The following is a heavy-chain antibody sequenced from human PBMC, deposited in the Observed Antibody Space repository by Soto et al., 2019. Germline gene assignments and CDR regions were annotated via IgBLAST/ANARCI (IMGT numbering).Heavy chain of an antibody. V-gene: IGHV3-74*01. D-gene: IGHD4-17*01. CDR1: GFTFSTYW. J-gene: IGHJ2*01. Sequence: EVQLVESGGGLVQPGGSLILSSAASGFTFSTYWMHWVRQDPGKGLMWVSRISPDGSTTAYADPVRGRFTISRDTAENTLYLQMNSLRVEDTAVYYCAKDRVPYSDYGRYFDLWGRGTLVTVSS. CDR2: ISPDGSTT. CDR3: AKDRVPYSDYGRYFDL.